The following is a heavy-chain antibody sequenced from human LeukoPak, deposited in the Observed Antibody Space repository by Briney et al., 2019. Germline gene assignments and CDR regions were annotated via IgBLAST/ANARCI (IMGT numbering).Heavy chain of an antibody. CDR1: GGSISSSNW. V-gene: IGHV4-4*02. D-gene: IGHD3-10*01. CDR2: IYHSGST. Sequence: SETLSLTCAVSGGSISSSNWWSWVRQPPGKGLEWIGEIYHSGSTNYNPSLKSRVTISVAKSKNQFSLKLSSVTAADTAVYYCASNYGSGSYYPNWFDPWGQGTLVTVSS. J-gene: IGHJ5*02. CDR3: ASNYGSGSYYPNWFDP.